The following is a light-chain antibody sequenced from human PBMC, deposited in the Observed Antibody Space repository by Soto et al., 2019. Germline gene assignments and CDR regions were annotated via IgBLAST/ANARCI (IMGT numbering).Light chain of an antibody. J-gene: IGLJ2*01. CDR2: DVS. CDR3: SSYTGSSTYVV. Sequence: QSALTQPASVSGSHGQSITISCTGTSGDVGAYNYVSWYQQHPGKAPKLMIYDVSNRPSGVSNRFSGSKSANTASLTISGLQAEDEADYYCSSYTGSSTYVVFGGGTNVTVL. V-gene: IGLV2-14*01. CDR1: SGDVGAYNY.